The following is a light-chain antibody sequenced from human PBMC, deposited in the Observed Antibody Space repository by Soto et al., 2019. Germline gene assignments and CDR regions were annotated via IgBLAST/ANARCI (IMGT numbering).Light chain of an antibody. CDR3: QHYNNWPFT. CDR2: GAS. V-gene: IGKV3-15*01. CDR1: QSVSSN. J-gene: IGKJ2*01. Sequence: EIVMTQSPATLSVSPGERATLSCRASQSVSSNLAWYQQKPGQAPSLLIYGASARATGIPARFGGSGSGTEFTLTISSLQSEDFAVYYCQHYNNWPFTFGQGTKLEI.